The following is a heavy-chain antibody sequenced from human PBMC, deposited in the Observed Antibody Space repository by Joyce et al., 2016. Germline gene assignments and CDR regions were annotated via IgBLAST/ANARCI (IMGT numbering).Heavy chain of an antibody. J-gene: IGHJ3*02. CDR1: GLTFDDYT. V-gene: IGHV3-9*01. D-gene: IGHD6-25*01. CDR2: VTWNSGTR. Sequence: VQLVESGGGLVQPGRSLRLSCAASGLTFDDYTMHWVRQAPGKALEWVSGVTWNSGTRGYADSVKGRFTISRDNAKKYVHLQMNSLRVEDTALYYCAKALRRRDALDIWGQGTMVTVSS. CDR3: AKALRRRDALDI.